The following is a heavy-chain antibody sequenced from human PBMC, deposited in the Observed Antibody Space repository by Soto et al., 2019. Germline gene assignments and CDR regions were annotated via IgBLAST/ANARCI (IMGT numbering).Heavy chain of an antibody. V-gene: IGHV4-59*01. CDR3: ARHTVTIRAGFDY. CDR1: VGSISTYY. J-gene: IGHJ4*02. D-gene: IGHD4-17*01. CDR2: THYSGNT. Sequence: SETLSLTCTVSVGSISTYYWDWIRQPPGKELEWIGYTHYSGNTNYHPSLKSRVTISLDTSRNQFSLKLSSVTAADTAIYYCARHTVTIRAGFDYWGQGALVTVSS.